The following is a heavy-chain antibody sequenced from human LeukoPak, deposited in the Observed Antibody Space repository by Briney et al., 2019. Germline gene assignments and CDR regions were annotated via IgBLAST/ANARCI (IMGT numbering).Heavy chain of an antibody. V-gene: IGHV3-23*01. CDR3: ASNEGDIVVVPAQNWFDP. Sequence: GGSLRLSCAASGFTFSSYAMSWVRQAPGKGLEWVSAISGSGGSTYYADSVKGRFTISRDNSKNTLYLQMNSLRAEDTAVYYCASNEGDIVVVPAQNWFDPWGQGTLVTVSS. J-gene: IGHJ5*02. CDR2: ISGSGGST. D-gene: IGHD2-2*01. CDR1: GFTFSSYA.